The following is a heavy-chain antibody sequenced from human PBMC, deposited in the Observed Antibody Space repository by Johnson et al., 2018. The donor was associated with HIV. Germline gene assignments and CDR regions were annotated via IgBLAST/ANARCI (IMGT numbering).Heavy chain of an antibody. CDR3: AKDGVSESNGHRAFDI. J-gene: IGHJ3*02. V-gene: IGHV3-30*02. CDR2: IRYDGSDN. CDR1: GFTFSNYG. D-gene: IGHD5-18*01. Sequence: QVQLVESGGGVVQPGRSLRLSCAASGFTFSNYGMHWVRQAPGKGLEWVAFIRYDGSDNYYPDSVKGRFTISRDNSKNTLYLQMNSMRAEDTAVYYCAKDGVSESNGHRAFDIGGQGTLVTVSS.